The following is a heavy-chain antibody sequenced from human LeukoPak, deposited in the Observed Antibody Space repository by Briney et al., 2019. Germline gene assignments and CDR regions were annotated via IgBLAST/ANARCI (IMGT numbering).Heavy chain of an antibody. CDR3: ARAHYDILTGYCIPFDY. Sequence: ASVKVSCKASGGTFSSYAISWVRQAPGQGLEWMGGIIPIFGTANYAQKFQGRVTITADESTSTAYMELSSLRSEDTAVYYCARAHYDILTGYCIPFDYWGQGTLVTVSS. CDR2: IIPIFGTA. CDR1: GGTFSSYA. V-gene: IGHV1-69*13. J-gene: IGHJ4*02. D-gene: IGHD3-9*01.